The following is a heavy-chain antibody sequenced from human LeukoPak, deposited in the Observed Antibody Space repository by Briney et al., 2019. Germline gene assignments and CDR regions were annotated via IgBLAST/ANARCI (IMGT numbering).Heavy chain of an antibody. CDR2: IESDGSKE. D-gene: IGHD6-19*01. J-gene: IGHJ4*02. CDR3: AKEGSGWYYLDY. Sequence: PGGSLRLSSVASGFSFASYDIHWVRQAPGKGLEWVTFIESDGSKEYYADSVKGRFTISRDNSMNTVNVQMNSLRPEDTAVYYCAKEGSGWYYLDYWGQGTVVTVSS. V-gene: IGHV3-30*02. CDR1: GFSFASYD.